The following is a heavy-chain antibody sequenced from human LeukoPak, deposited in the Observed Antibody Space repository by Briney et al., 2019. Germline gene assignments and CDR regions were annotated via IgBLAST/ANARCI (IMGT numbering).Heavy chain of an antibody. D-gene: IGHD1-26*01. V-gene: IGHV3-33*01. CDR1: GFTLSSYG. CDR3: ARDRGSGRRLDY. Sequence: GGSLRLSCAASGFTLSSYGMHWVRQAPGKGLEWVAVIWYDGSNKYYADSVKGRFTISRDNSKNTLYLQMNSLRAEDTAVYYCARDRGSGRRLDYWGQGTLVTVSS. J-gene: IGHJ4*02. CDR2: IWYDGSNK.